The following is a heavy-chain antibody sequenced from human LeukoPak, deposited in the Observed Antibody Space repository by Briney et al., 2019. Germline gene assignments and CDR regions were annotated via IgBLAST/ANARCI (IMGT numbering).Heavy chain of an antibody. CDR2: VRNDGSDK. Sequence: GGSLRLSCAASGFTFSCCGIHWVRQAPGKGLEWVTFVRNDGSDKYYADSVKGRFTISRDNSKNTVYLQMNSLRAEDTAVYYCAQDGSSDVGHYWGQGTLVTVSS. V-gene: IGHV3-30*02. D-gene: IGHD6-6*01. CDR1: GFTFSCCG. CDR3: AQDGSSDVGHY. J-gene: IGHJ4*02.